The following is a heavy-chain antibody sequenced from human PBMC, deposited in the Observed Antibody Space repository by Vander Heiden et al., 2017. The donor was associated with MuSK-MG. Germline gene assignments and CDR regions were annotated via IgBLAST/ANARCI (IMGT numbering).Heavy chain of an antibody. CDR2: ISSSSSYI. J-gene: IGHJ4*02. Sequence: EVQLVESGGGLVKPGGSLSLSCAASGFTFSSYSMNWVRQAPGKGLEWVSSISSSSSYIYYADSVKGRFTISRDNAKNSLYLQMNSLRAEDTAVYYCARERVVGAYFDYWGQGTLVTVSS. V-gene: IGHV3-21*01. CDR3: ARERVVGAYFDY. D-gene: IGHD1-26*01. CDR1: GFTFSSYS.